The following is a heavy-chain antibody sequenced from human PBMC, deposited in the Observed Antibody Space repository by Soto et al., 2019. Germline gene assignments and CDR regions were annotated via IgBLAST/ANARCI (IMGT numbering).Heavy chain of an antibody. CDR3: ARFSTSGYDFDYYYYYGMDV. CDR2: IGTAGDT. CDR1: GFTFSSYD. V-gene: IGHV3-13*01. J-gene: IGHJ6*02. D-gene: IGHD5-12*01. Sequence: GGSLRLSCAASGFTFSSYDMHWVRQATGKGLEWVSAIGTAGDTYYPGSVKGRFTISRENAKNSLYLQMNSLRAEDTAVYYCARFSTSGYDFDYYYYYGMDVWGQGTTVTVSS.